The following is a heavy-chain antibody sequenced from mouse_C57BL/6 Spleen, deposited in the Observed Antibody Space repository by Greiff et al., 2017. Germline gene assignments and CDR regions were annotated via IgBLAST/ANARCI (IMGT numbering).Heavy chain of an antibody. D-gene: IGHD2-4*01. CDR1: GYTFTSYW. CDR2: IYPGSGST. J-gene: IGHJ4*01. V-gene: IGHV1-55*01. CDR3: AFYDYDNYAMDY. Sequence: QVQLKESGAELVKPGASVKMSCKASGYTFTSYWITWVKQRPGQGLEWIGDIYPGSGSTNYNEKFKSKATLTVDTSSSTAYMHLISLTSEDSAVYYCAFYDYDNYAMDYWGQGTSVTVSS.